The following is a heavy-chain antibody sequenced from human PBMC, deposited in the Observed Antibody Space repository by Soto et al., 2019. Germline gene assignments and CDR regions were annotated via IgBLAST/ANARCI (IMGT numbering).Heavy chain of an antibody. CDR2: IFHSGTT. CDR3: ARSTYDSLDY. Sequence: SETLSLTCDVSGYSISSGYHWDWFRQPPGKGLEWIGSIFHSGTTYYNSSLKSRVTLSVDTSKNQYSLKVNSVTAADTALYFCARSTYDSLDYWGQGTLVTVSS. D-gene: IGHD3-3*01. CDR1: GYSISSGYH. J-gene: IGHJ4*02. V-gene: IGHV4-38-2*01.